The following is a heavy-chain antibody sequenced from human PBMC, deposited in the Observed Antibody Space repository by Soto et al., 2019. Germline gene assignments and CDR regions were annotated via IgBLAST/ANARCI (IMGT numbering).Heavy chain of an antibody. CDR2: INPSGGST. Sequence: ASVKVSCKASGYTFTSYYMHWVRQAPGQGLEWMGIINPSGGSTSYAQKFQGRVTMTRDTSTSTVYMELSSLRSEDTAVYYCARGRCSSTSCYYYFDYWGQGTLVTVSS. CDR3: ARGRCSSTSCYYYFDY. J-gene: IGHJ4*02. CDR1: GYTFTSYY. D-gene: IGHD2-2*01. V-gene: IGHV1-46*03.